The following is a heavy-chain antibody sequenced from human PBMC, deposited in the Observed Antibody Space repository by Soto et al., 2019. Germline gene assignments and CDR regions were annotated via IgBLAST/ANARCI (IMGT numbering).Heavy chain of an antibody. D-gene: IGHD5-12*01. Sequence: VASVKVSCKASGYTFTSYAMHWVRQAPGQRLEWMGWINAGNGNTKYSQKFQGRVTITRDTSASTAYMELSSLRSEDTAVYYCAREGDGYNWVYYSYYCTHAWRDGLTVTV. CDR1: GYTFTSYA. V-gene: IGHV1-3*01. CDR2: INAGNGNT. J-gene: IGHJ6*03. CDR3: AREGDGYNWVYYSYYCTHA.